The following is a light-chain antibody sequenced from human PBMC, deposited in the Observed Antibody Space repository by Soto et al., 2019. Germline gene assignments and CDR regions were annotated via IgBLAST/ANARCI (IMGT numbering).Light chain of an antibody. CDR3: QQYYSTPWT. Sequence: IVMTQSPDSLAVSLGERATINCKSSQIVLYSSNNKNYLAWYQHKLGQPPNLLIRCASTRESGVPDRFSGSGSGTDFTLTISSLQAEDVAVYYCQQYYSTPWTFGQGTKVDIK. J-gene: IGKJ1*01. V-gene: IGKV4-1*01. CDR1: QIVLYSSNNKNY. CDR2: CAS.